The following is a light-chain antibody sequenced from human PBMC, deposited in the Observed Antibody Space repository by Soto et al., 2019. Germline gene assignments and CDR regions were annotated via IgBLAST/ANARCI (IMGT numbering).Light chain of an antibody. CDR1: SSNIGNNY. V-gene: IGLV1-51*01. J-gene: IGLJ3*02. CDR3: GTWDSSLSVVV. CDR2: DTN. Sequence: QSVLTQSPSVSAAPGQKVTISCSGSSSNIGNNYVSWYQRVPGTAPKLLIYDTNKRPSGIPDRFSGSKSGTSATLGITGLQTGDEADYYCGTWDSSLSVVVFGGGTKVTVL.